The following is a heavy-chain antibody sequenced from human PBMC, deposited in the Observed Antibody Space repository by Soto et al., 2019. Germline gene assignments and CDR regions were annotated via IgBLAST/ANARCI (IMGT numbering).Heavy chain of an antibody. J-gene: IGHJ4*02. Sequence: PGGSLRLSCAASGFTFSSYGMHWVRQAPGKGLEWVAVIWYDGSNKYYAESVKGRFTISRDNSKNTLYLQMNSLRAEDTAVYYCARDWKHGDWLNLDYWGQGTLVTVSS. CDR1: GFTFSSYG. D-gene: IGHD4-17*01. V-gene: IGHV3-33*01. CDR2: IWYDGSNK. CDR3: ARDWKHGDWLNLDY.